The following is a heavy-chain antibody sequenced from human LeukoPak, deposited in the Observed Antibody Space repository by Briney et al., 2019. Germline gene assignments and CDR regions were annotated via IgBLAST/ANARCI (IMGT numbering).Heavy chain of an antibody. CDR2: IYPGDSDT. Sequence: GESLKISCKGSGYSFTSYWIGWVRQMPAKGLEWMGIIYPGDSDTRYSPSFQGQVTISADKSISTAYLQWSSLKASDTAMYYCARLHYYGSGSPILYFDYWGQGTLVTVSS. V-gene: IGHV5-51*01. CDR3: ARLHYYGSGSPILYFDY. D-gene: IGHD3-10*01. J-gene: IGHJ4*02. CDR1: GYSFTSYW.